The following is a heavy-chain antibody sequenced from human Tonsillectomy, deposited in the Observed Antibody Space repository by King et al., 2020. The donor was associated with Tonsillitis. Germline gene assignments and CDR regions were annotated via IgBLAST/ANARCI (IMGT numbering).Heavy chain of an antibody. CDR2: IYYSGST. CDR1: GGSISSSSYY. V-gene: IGHV4-39*01. J-gene: IGHJ5*02. Sequence: QLQESGPGLVKPSETLSLTCTVSGGSISSSSYYWGWIRQPPGKGLEWIGSIYYSGSTYYNPSLQSRVTISVDTSKNQFSLKLSSVTAADTAVYYCARHVHYYGSGSLNWFDPWGQGTLVTVSS. D-gene: IGHD3-10*01. CDR3: ARHVHYYGSGSLNWFDP.